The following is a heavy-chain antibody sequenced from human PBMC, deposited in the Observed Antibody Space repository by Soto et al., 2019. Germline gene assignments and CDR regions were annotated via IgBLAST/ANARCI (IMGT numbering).Heavy chain of an antibody. D-gene: IGHD2-8*01. CDR3: ARGGLYPKASFYYGMDV. J-gene: IGHJ6*02. CDR1: GGTFSTYS. Sequence: QVQLVQSGAEVKKPGSSVKVSCKASGGTFSTYSISWVRQAPGQGLEWMGESLPIFGTSHYAQNFQGRVTITADESTRTVYMELRSLRSDDTAVYYGARGGLYPKASFYYGMDVWGQGTTVTVSS. V-gene: IGHV1-69*01. CDR2: SLPIFGTS.